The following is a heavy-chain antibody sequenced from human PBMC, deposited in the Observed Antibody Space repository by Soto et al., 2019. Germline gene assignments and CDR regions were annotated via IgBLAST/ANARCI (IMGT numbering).Heavy chain of an antibody. CDR3: ARGDYGDAPLDY. CDR1: GGTFSSYT. Sequence: QVQLVQSGAEVKKPGSSVKVSCKASGGTFSSYTISWVRQAPGQGLEWMGRIIPILGIANYAQKFKGRVTITADKSTSTAYMELSSLRSEDTAVYYCARGDYGDAPLDYWGQGTLVSVYS. J-gene: IGHJ4*02. V-gene: IGHV1-69*02. CDR2: IIPILGIA. D-gene: IGHD4-17*01.